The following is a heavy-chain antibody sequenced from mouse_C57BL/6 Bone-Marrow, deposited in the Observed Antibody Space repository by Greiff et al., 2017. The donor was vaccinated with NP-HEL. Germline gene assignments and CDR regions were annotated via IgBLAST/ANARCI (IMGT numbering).Heavy chain of an antibody. CDR2: ISSGSSTI. J-gene: IGHJ3*01. CDR3: ARQRAYYHAWFAY. CDR1: GFTFSDYG. D-gene: IGHD1-1*01. V-gene: IGHV5-17*01. Sequence: EVKLQESGGGLVKPGGSLKLSCAASGFTFSDYGMHWVRQAPEKGLEWVAYISSGSSTIYYADTVKGRFTISRDNAKNTLFLQLTSLRSEDTAMYYCARQRAYYHAWFAYWGQGTLVTVAA.